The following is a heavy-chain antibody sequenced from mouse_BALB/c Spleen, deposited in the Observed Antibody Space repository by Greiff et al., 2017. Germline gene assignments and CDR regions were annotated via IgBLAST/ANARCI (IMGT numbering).Heavy chain of an antibody. J-gene: IGHJ2*01. CDR3: ARCYYGSSYEKYFDY. CDR1: GYTFTEYT. Sequence: EVHLVESGPELVKPGASVKISCKTSGYTFTEYTMHWVKQSHGKSLEWIGGINPNNGGTSYNQKFKGKATLTVDKSSSTAYMELRSLTSEDSAVYYCARCYYGSSYEKYFDYWGQGTTLTVAS. CDR2: INPNNGGT. V-gene: IGHV1-18*01. D-gene: IGHD1-1*01.